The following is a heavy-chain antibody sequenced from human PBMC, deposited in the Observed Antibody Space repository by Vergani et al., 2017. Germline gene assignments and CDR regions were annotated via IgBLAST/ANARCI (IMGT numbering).Heavy chain of an antibody. CDR3: ARDSRYCSSTSCYVGRDWFDP. V-gene: IGHV1-46*01. CDR2: INPSGGST. Sequence: QVQLVQSGAEVKKPGASVKVSCKASGYTFTSYYMHWVRQAPGQRLAWMGIINPSGGSTSYAQKFQGRVTMTRDTSTSTVYMELSSLRSEDTAVYYCARDSRYCSSTSCYVGRDWFDPWGQGTLVTVSS. CDR1: GYTFTSYY. J-gene: IGHJ5*02. D-gene: IGHD2-2*01.